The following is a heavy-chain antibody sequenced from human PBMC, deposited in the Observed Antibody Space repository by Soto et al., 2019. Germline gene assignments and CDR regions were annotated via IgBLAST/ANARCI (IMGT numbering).Heavy chain of an antibody. CDR1: GFTVSSNY. V-gene: IGHV3-66*01. CDR3: ARVRHSYGYPDAFDI. J-gene: IGHJ3*02. D-gene: IGHD5-18*01. CDR2: IYSGGST. Sequence: GGSLRLSCAASGFTVSSNYMSWVRQAPGKGLEWVSVIYSGGSTYYADSVKGRFTISRDNSKNTLYLQMNSLRAEDTAVYYCARVRHSYGYPDAFDIWGQGTMVTVSS.